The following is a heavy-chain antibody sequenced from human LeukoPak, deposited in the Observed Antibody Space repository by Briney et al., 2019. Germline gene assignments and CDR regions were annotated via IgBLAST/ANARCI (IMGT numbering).Heavy chain of an antibody. Sequence: GGSLRLSCAASGFTFSSYSMNWVRQAPGKGLEWVSSISSSSSYIYYADSVKGRFTISRDNAQNTLYLQMNSLRAEDTAVYYCAKERRTGVCDYWGQGTLVTVSS. CDR2: ISSSSSYI. CDR1: GFTFSSYS. V-gene: IGHV3-21*01. J-gene: IGHJ4*02. CDR3: AKERRTGVCDY. D-gene: IGHD1-14*01.